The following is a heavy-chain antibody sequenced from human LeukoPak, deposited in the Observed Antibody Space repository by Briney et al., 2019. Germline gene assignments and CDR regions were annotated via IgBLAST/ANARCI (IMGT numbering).Heavy chain of an antibody. CDR2: ISSSGTYT. V-gene: IGHV3-21*01. Sequence: GGSLRLSCAASGFTFNSYDMNWVRQAPGKGLEWVSSISSSGTYTFYADSVKGRFSISRDNAKDSLYLQMSSLRAEDTAIYYCARGKMGATSFFDYWGQGILVTVSS. D-gene: IGHD1-26*01. CDR3: ARGKMGATSFFDY. CDR1: GFTFNSYD. J-gene: IGHJ4*02.